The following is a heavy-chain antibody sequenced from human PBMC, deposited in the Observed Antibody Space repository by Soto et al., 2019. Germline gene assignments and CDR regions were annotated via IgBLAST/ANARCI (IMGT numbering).Heavy chain of an antibody. Sequence: QVQLVQSGAEEKKPGASVKVSCKASGYTFTSYAIHWVRQAPGQRLEWMGWINAGNGNTKYSQKFQGRVTITRDTAASTAYMERSRLKSEDTAGYYCARGDWWLFDYWGQGTLVTLSS. J-gene: IGHJ4*02. CDR1: GYTFTSYA. D-gene: IGHD2-8*02. CDR2: INAGNGNT. V-gene: IGHV1-3*05. CDR3: ARGDWWLFDY.